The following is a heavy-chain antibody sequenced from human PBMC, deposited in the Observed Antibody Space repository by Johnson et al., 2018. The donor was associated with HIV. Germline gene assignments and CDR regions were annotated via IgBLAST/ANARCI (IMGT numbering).Heavy chain of an antibody. CDR2: IYRGGST. CDR3: ASGGGCGGDCYSGYDAFDI. V-gene: IGHV3-66*01. CDR1: GFTVSSNY. J-gene: IGHJ3*02. D-gene: IGHD2-21*01. Sequence: VQLVESGGGLVQPGGSLRLSCAASGFTVSSNYMSWVRQATGKGLEWVSVIYRGGSTYYAASVTGRFTTYRVNSKNTVSLQMNSLRPYDTAVYYCASGGGCGGDCYSGYDAFDIWGQGTMVTVSS.